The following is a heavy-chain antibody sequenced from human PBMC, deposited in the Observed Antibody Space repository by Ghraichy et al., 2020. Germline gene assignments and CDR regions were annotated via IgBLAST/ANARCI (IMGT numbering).Heavy chain of an antibody. Sequence: GGSLRLSCAASGFTFSSYGMHWVRQAPGKGLEWVATISYDGSNKNYADSVKGRFTISRDNSKNTLYLQMNSLRAEDTAVYYCAKELVEYYYGGMDVWGQGTTVTVSS. CDR1: GFTFSSYG. V-gene: IGHV3-30*18. CDR2: ISYDGSNK. CDR3: AKELVEYYYGGMDV. D-gene: IGHD3-10*01. J-gene: IGHJ6*02.